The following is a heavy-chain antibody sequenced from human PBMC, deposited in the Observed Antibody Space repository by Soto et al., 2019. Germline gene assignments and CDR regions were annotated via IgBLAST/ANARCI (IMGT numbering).Heavy chain of an antibody. CDR2: IVVGSGNT. D-gene: IGHD2-21*02. J-gene: IGHJ3*02. Sequence: QMRLVQSGPEVKKPGTSVKVSCKASGFTFTSSAVQWVRQARGQRLEWIGWIVVGSGNTNYAQKFQERVTITRDMSTSPAKIELSSLRSEDTAVYYCAADRRAYCGGDCYSGGGIDAFDIWGQGTTVTVSS. CDR3: AADRRAYCGGDCYSGGGIDAFDI. V-gene: IGHV1-58*01. CDR1: GFTFTSSA.